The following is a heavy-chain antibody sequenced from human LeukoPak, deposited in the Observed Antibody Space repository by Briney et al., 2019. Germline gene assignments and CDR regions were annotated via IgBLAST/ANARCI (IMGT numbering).Heavy chain of an antibody. CDR1: GFTFSSYS. D-gene: IGHD2-15*01. V-gene: IGHV3-21*01. CDR2: ISSSSSYI. Sequence: GGSLRLSCAASGFTFSSYSMNWVRQAPGKGLEWVSSISSSSSYIYYADSVKGRFTISRDNAKNSLYPQMNSLRAEDTAVYYCARDEDCSGGSCFGTAIDYWGQGTLVTVSS. J-gene: IGHJ4*02. CDR3: ARDEDCSGGSCFGTAIDY.